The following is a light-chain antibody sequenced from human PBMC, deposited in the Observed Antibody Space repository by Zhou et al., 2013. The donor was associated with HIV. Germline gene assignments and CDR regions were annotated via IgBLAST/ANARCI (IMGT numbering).Light chain of an antibody. CDR1: QSVSSY. CDR2: DAS. CDR3: QQYNRWPPLT. Sequence: EIVLTQSPATLSLSPGERATLSCRASQSVSSYLAWYQHKPGQAPRLLIYDASNRATGVPVRFSGSGSGTEFTLTIAGLQSEDVAVYYCQQYNRWPPLTFGGGTQVEIK. V-gene: IGKV3-15*01. J-gene: IGKJ4*01.